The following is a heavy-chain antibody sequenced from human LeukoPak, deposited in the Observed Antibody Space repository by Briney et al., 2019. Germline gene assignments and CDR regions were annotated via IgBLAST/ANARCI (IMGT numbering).Heavy chain of an antibody. V-gene: IGHV3-23*01. D-gene: IGHD4-17*01. J-gene: IGHJ5*02. CDR3: AKVTTVTGPPYNWFDP. Sequence: GGSLRLSCAASGFTFNSYAMSWVRQAPGKGLEWVSAISGSGGSTYYADSVKGRFTIPRDNSKNTLYLQMNSLRAEDTAVYHCAKVTTVTGPPYNWFDPWGQGTLVTVSS. CDR2: ISGSGGST. CDR1: GFTFNSYA.